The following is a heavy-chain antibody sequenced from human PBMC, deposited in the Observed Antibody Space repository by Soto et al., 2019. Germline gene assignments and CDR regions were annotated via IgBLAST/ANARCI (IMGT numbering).Heavy chain of an antibody. V-gene: IGHV4-34*01. J-gene: IGHJ5*02. Sequence: SETLSLTCAVYGGSFSGYYWSWIRQPPGKGLEWIGEINHSGSTNYNPSLKSRVTISVDTSKNQFSLKLSSVTAADTAVYYCARGGILWFGEMYNWFDPWGQGTLVTVSS. CDR3: ARGGILWFGEMYNWFDP. CDR1: GGSFSGYY. CDR2: INHSGST. D-gene: IGHD3-10*01.